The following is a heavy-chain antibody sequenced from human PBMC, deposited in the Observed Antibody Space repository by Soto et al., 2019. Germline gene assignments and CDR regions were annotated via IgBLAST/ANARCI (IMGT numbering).Heavy chain of an antibody. CDR1: GDSIRSTYY. V-gene: IGHV4-39*01. D-gene: IGHD3-3*01. J-gene: IGHJ2*01. CDR3: TRRIFAHWYFDL. CDR2: IYFNGNA. Sequence: QLQLQESGPGLVKPSETLSLTCVVSGDSIRSTYYWGWIRQPPGKGLEWIGSIYFNGNAYYNPSLESRLTMSVDTSMIQFSLNLSSVTAEDTAVYSCTRRIFAHWYFDLWGRGTLVTVSS.